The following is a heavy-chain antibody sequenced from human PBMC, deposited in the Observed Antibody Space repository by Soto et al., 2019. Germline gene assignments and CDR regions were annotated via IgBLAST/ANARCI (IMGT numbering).Heavy chain of an antibody. CDR3: ARDVVMGDGYDYEGWFDP. Sequence: GASVKVSCKASGGTFNNYIFSWVRQAPGQGLEWMGRIIPILDIANYAQKFQGRVTITADTSTSTAYMELSSLRSEDTAVYYCARDVVMGDGYDYEGWFDPWGQGTLVNVSS. J-gene: IGHJ5*02. V-gene: IGHV1-69*04. CDR1: GGTFNNYI. CDR2: IIPILDIA. D-gene: IGHD5-12*01.